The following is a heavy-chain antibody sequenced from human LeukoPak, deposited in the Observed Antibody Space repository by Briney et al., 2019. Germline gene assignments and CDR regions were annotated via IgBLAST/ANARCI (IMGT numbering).Heavy chain of an antibody. CDR1: GGSISSYY. J-gene: IGHJ6*02. D-gene: IGHD3-3*01. Sequence: SETLSLTCTVSGGSISSYYWSWIRQPPGKGLEWIGYIYYSGSTNYNPSLKSRVTISVDASKNQFSLKLSSVTAADTAVYYCARTTPSGYDFWSGINGYYYGMDVWGQGTTVTVSS. CDR3: ARTTPSGYDFWSGINGYYYGMDV. CDR2: IYYSGST. V-gene: IGHV4-59*01.